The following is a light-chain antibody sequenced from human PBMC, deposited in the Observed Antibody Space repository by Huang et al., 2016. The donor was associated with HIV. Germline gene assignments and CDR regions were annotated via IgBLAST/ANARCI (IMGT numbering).Light chain of an antibody. CDR3: QHYKT. CDR1: QSVATN. V-gene: IGKV3-15*01. CDR2: GAS. Sequence: EMVMTQSPATLSASPGETVTLSCRTSQSVATNLAWYQQKPGQAPRLLIYGASTRATDIPARFSGSGSGTEFTLTITSLQSEDFAVYSCQHYKTFGRGTKLEIK. J-gene: IGKJ2*01.